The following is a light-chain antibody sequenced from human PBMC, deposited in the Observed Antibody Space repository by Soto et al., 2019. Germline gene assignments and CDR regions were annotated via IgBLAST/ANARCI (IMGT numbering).Light chain of an antibody. CDR2: GAS. J-gene: IGKJ2*01. CDR1: QSVSSN. Sequence: EIVMTQSPATLSVSPGERATLSCRASQSVSSNFAWYQQKPCQAPRLLIYGASTRATGIPARFSGSGSGTEFTLTISSLQSEDFAVYYCQQYNNWPALYTFGQGTKLEIK. V-gene: IGKV3-15*01. CDR3: QQYNNWPALYT.